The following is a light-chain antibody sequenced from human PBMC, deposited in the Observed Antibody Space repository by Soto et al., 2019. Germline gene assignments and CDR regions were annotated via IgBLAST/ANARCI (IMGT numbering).Light chain of an antibody. CDR3: QQYYSTPLT. V-gene: IGKV4-1*01. CDR2: WAS. CDR1: QSALYSSNNKNY. J-gene: IGKJ5*01. Sequence: DIVMPQSPDSLALSLCDRSTINCKSSQSALYSSNNKNYLAWYQQKPGQPPKLLIYWASTRESGVPDRFSGSGSGTDFTLTISSLQAEDVAVYYCQQYYSTPLTFGGGARLEIK.